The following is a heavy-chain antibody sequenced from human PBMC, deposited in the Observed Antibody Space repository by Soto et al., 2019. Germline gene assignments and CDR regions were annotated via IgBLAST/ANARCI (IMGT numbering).Heavy chain of an antibody. V-gene: IGHV1-46*01. CDR2: INPSGGST. Sequence: SVKVSFKASGYTFTSYYMHWVRQAPGQGLEWMGIINPSGGSTSYAQKFQGRVTMTRDTSTSTVYMELSSLRSEDTAVYYCARGITSYYDFWSGTGGDYWGQGTLVTVSS. CDR3: ARGITSYYDFWSGTGGDY. D-gene: IGHD3-3*01. CDR1: GYTFTSYY. J-gene: IGHJ4*02.